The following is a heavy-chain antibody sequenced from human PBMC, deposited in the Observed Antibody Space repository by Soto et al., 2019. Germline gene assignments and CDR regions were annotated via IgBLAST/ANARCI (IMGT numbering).Heavy chain of an antibody. CDR2: ISSSSSYI. Sequence: GGSLRLSCAASGFTFSSYSMNWVRQAPGKGLEWVSSISSSSSYIYYADSVKGRFTISRDNAKNSLYLQMNSLRAEDTAVYYCARDPRNPYSSGLGYFDYWGQGTLVTVSS. CDR1: GFTFSSYS. CDR3: ARDPRNPYSSGLGYFDY. J-gene: IGHJ4*02. D-gene: IGHD6-19*01. V-gene: IGHV3-21*01.